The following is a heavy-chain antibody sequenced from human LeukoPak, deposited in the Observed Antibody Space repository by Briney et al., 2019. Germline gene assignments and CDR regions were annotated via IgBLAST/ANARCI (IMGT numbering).Heavy chain of an antibody. CDR1: GFNFGTYW. V-gene: IGHV3-7*01. CDR2: IKEDGSDK. Sequence: PGGSLRLSCAASGFNFGTYWMTWVRQAPGRGLEWVANIKEDGSDKYYVDSVKGRFTISRDNAEKSLYLQMNSLGDEDTAVYYCARDDYYDVSVYSDDAFDIWGQGTMVTVSS. CDR3: ARDDYYDVSVYSDDAFDI. D-gene: IGHD3-22*01. J-gene: IGHJ3*02.